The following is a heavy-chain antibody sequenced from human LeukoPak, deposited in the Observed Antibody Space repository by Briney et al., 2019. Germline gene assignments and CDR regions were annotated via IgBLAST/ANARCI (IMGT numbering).Heavy chain of an antibody. CDR1: SGSFSGYY. V-gene: IGHV4-34*01. CDR2: INDSGRT. J-gene: IGHJ4*02. Sequence: SETLSLTCAVYSGSFSGYYWSWIRQPPGKGLEWIGEINDSGRTNYNPSLKSRVTISVDTSKNQFSLKLSSVTAADTAVYYCARAEVVRGVIIKSGYWGQGTLVTVSS. CDR3: ARAEVVRGVIIKSGY. D-gene: IGHD3-10*02.